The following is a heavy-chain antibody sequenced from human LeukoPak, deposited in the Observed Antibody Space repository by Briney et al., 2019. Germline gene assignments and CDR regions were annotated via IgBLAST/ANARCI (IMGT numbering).Heavy chain of an antibody. V-gene: IGHV3-11*01. D-gene: IGHD3-3*01. CDR3: AKDRDVWSVFI. Sequence: GGSLRLSCAASGFTFSDYYMSWIRQTPGKGLEWISYIYISGTPTYYADSVKGRFTISRDNSKNTLYLQMNSLRADDTAVYYCAKDRDVWSVFIWGQGILVTVSS. CDR1: GFTFSDYY. CDR2: IYISGTPT. J-gene: IGHJ4*02.